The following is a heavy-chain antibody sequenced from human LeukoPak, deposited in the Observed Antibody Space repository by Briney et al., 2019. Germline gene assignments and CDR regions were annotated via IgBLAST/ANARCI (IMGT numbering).Heavy chain of an antibody. CDR3: ARAVQRYSGSASGAFDI. Sequence: PGGSLRLSCAASGFSVSSIYMNWVRQAPGKGLEWVSVIYSDGTTYYSDSVKGRFTISRDDSKNTLYLHMNSLRAEDTAVYYCARAVQRYSGSASGAFDIWGQGTMVTVSS. CDR2: IYSDGTT. V-gene: IGHV3-53*01. CDR1: GFSVSSIY. J-gene: IGHJ3*02. D-gene: IGHD1-26*01.